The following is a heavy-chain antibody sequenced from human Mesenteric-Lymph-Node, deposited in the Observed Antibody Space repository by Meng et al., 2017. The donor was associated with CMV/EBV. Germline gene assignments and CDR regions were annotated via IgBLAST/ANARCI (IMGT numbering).Heavy chain of an antibody. D-gene: IGHD1-26*01. V-gene: IGHV3-7*01. J-gene: IGHJ4*02. CDR1: GFTFSRYW. CDR2: IKQDGSEE. CDR3: ARDRREPGEIDY. Sequence: GESLKISCAAYGFTFSRYWMSWVRQAPGKGLEWVANIKQDGSEEYYVGSVKGRFTISRDNAKNSLYLQMDSLRAEDTAVYYCARDRREPGEIDYWGQGTLVTVSS.